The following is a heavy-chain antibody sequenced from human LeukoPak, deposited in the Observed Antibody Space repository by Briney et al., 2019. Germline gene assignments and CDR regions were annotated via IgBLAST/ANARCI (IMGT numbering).Heavy chain of an antibody. CDR3: TRGSGDWTYYFDY. Sequence: SETLSLTCTVSGYSISSGYLWGWIRQPPGKGLEWIGSTYHGGTTYSNPSLKSRVIISEDTSKNQFSLKLSSVTAADTAVYYCTRGSGDWTYYFDYWGQGTLVTVSS. V-gene: IGHV4-38-2*02. D-gene: IGHD2-21*02. J-gene: IGHJ4*02. CDR1: GYSISSGYL. CDR2: TYHGGTT.